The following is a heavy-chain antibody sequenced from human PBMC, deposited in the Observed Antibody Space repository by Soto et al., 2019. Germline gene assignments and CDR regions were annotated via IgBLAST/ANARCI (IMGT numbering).Heavy chain of an antibody. J-gene: IGHJ4*02. CDR3: ASAIAARPGDYFDY. D-gene: IGHD6-6*01. Sequence: GLPLRLSCAAAGFKSSGFWMSWVRQTPGKGLEWVANIKEDGSAEFYVGSVKGRFTISRDNAKNSLYLQMNSLTAEDTDVYYCASAIAARPGDYFDYWGQGTLVPVSS. CDR1: GFKSSGFW. V-gene: IGHV3-7*01. CDR2: IKEDGSAE.